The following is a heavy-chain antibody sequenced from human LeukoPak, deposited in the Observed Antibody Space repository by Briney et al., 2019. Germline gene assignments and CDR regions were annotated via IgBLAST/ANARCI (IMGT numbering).Heavy chain of an antibody. V-gene: IGHV4-39*07. J-gene: IGHJ4*02. D-gene: IGHD3-9*01. CDR3: ARGKLRYFDWPYFDY. CDR1: GGSISRSSYY. Sequence: SETLSLTCTVSGGSISRSSYYWGWIRQPPGKGLEWIGSIYYSGSTYYNPSLKSRVTISVDTSKNQFSLKLSSVTAADTAVYYCARGKLRYFDWPYFDYWGQGTLVTVSS. CDR2: IYYSGST.